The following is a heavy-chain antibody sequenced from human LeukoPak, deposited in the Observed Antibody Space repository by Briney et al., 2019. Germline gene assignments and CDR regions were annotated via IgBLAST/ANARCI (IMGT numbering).Heavy chain of an antibody. D-gene: IGHD1-26*01. V-gene: IGHV1-18*01. J-gene: IGHJ4*02. CDR1: GCTFTSYG. Sequence: GASVKASCKASGCTFTSYGISWVRQAPGQGLEWMGWISTYNGNTDYAQKLQGRVTMTTDTSTSTAYMELRNLRSDDTAVYYCARGLQKEWALDYWGQGTLVTVSS. CDR2: ISTYNGNT. CDR3: ARGLQKEWALDY.